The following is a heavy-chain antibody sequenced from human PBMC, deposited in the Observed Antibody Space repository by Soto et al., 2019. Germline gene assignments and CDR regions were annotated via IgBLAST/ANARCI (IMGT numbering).Heavy chain of an antibody. CDR1: GGSISSYY. Sequence: PSETLSLTCTVSGGSISSYYWSWIRQPPGKGLEWIGYIYYSGSTNYNPSLKSRVTISVDTSKNQFSLKLSSVTAADTAVYYCARVIGDGHHLHHLRMDLWVQGNT. V-gene: IGHV4-59*01. J-gene: IGHJ6*01. CDR3: ARVIGDGHHLHHLRMDL. CDR2: IYYSGST.